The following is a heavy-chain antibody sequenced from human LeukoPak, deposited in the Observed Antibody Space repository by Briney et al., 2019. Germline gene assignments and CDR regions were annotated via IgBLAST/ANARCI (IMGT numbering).Heavy chain of an antibody. CDR1: GGSFSGYY. V-gene: IGHV4-34*01. Sequence: PSETLSLNCAVYGGSFSGYYWSWIRQPPGKGLEWIGEINHSGSTNYNPSLKSRVTISVDTSKNQFSLKLSSVTAADTAVYYCARNSVVFPFDYWGQGTLVTVSS. J-gene: IGHJ4*02. D-gene: IGHD4-23*01. CDR3: ARNSVVFPFDY. CDR2: INHSGST.